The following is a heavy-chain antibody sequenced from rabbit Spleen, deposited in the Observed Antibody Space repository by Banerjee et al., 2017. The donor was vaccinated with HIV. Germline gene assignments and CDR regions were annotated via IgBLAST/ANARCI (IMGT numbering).Heavy chain of an antibody. J-gene: IGHJ4*01. CDR2: IDPVFGSA. Sequence: QEQLEESGGDLVKPEGSLTLTCTASGFSFSSSYWICWVRQAPGKGLEWIGYIDPVFGSAYYASWVNGRFSISSHNAQNTLYLQLSSLTAADTATYFCARDLPHNLWGQGTLVTVS. CDR1: GFSFSSSYW. CDR3: ARDLPHNL. V-gene: IGHV1S45*01.